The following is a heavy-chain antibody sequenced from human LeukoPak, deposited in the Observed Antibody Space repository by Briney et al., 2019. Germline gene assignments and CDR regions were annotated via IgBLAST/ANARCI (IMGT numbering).Heavy chain of an antibody. V-gene: IGHV3-23*01. J-gene: IGHJ4*02. CDR1: GFTFISYA. D-gene: IGHD6-19*01. CDR2: ISGSGGST. CDR3: AKESGYSIDWYDY. Sequence: PGGSLRLSCAASGFTFISYAMSWVRQAPGKGLEWVSTISGSGGSTYSTDSAKGRFTISRDNSKNTLYLQMNGLRAEDTAVYYCAKESGYSIDWYDYWGQGTLVTVSS.